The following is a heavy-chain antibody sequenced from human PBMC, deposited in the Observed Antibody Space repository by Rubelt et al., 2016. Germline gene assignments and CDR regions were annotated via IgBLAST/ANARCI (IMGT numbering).Heavy chain of an antibody. Sequence: SCAGSGFTFSNYWMSWVRQAPGKGLEWVAYIKYDGSEKDYVDSVKGRFTISRDNAKHSLYLQMNSLRVEDTAVYYCARDSADWGQGTLVTVSS. CDR2: IKYDGSEK. CDR3: ARDSAD. V-gene: IGHV3-7*05. D-gene: IGHD3-10*01. J-gene: IGHJ4*02. CDR1: GFTFSNYW.